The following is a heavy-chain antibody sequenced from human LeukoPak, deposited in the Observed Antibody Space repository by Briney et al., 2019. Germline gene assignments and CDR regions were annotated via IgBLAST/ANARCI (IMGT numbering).Heavy chain of an antibody. V-gene: IGHV3-23*01. CDR2: TGSNGVT. CDR1: GFTFRTYA. J-gene: IGHJ4*02. CDR3: GIRDTSDYYVF. D-gene: IGHD3-22*01. Sequence: GGSLRLSCTGSGFTFRTYAFSWVRQAPGKGLEWVSATGSNGVTYYADSVKGRCTISRDNSKNALYLQMNGLRADGTAVYYCGIRDTSDYYVFWGQGTLVTVSS.